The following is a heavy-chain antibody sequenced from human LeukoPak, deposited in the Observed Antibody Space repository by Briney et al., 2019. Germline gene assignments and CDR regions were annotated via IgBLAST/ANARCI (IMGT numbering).Heavy chain of an antibody. CDR3: TTDLQARGYSSRMI. CDR2: IKSKTGGGTT. J-gene: IGHJ4*02. V-gene: IGHV3-15*01. CDR1: GFTFSNAW. D-gene: IGHD6-13*01. Sequence: GGSLRLSCAASGFTFSNAWKSWVRQAPGKGLEWVGRIKSKTGGGTTDYAAPVKGRFTISRDDSKNTLYLQMNSLKTEDTAVYYCTTDLQARGYSSRMIWGQGTLVTVSS.